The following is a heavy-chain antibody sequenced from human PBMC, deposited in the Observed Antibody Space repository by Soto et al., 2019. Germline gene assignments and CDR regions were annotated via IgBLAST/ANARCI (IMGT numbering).Heavy chain of an antibody. CDR1: GFTFDDYG. J-gene: IGHJ4*02. D-gene: IGHD3-22*01. CDR3: ARGQYYYDSSGYTDY. Sequence: GGSLRLSWAACGFTFDDYGMSWVRQAPGKGLEWVSGINWNGGSTGYADSVKGRFTISRDNAKNSLYLQMNSLRAEDTALYYCARGQYYYDSSGYTDYWGQGTLVTVSS. V-gene: IGHV3-20*04. CDR2: INWNGGST.